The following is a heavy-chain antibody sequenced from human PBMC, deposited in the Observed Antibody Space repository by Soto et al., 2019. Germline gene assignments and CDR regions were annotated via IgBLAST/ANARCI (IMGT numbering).Heavy chain of an antibody. J-gene: IGHJ4*02. CDR3: ARGGSSSPYFDD. CDR2: IYYSGST. V-gene: IGHV4-31*03. Sequence: QVQLQESGPGLVKPSQTLSLTCTVSGGSISSGDYYWSWIRQHPGKGLEWIGYIYYSGSTYYNPSLKSRVTISVDTSKKQFSLKLSSVTAADTAVYYCARGGSSSPYFDDWGQGTLVTVSS. CDR1: GGSISSGDYY. D-gene: IGHD6-13*01.